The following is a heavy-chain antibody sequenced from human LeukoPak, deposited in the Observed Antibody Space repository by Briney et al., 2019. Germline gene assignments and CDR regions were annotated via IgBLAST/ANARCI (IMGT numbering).Heavy chain of an antibody. CDR1: GFTLSNKY. Sequence: GGSLRLSCAASGFTLSNKYMSWVRQAPGKGLEWVSVSDSNGYTYYADSVEGRFTISRDNFKNTLYLQMNSLRAEDTAVYYCARDSYGDYEKYWGQGTLVIVSS. CDR2: SDSNGYT. D-gene: IGHD4-17*01. J-gene: IGHJ4*02. V-gene: IGHV3-66*03. CDR3: ARDSYGDYEKY.